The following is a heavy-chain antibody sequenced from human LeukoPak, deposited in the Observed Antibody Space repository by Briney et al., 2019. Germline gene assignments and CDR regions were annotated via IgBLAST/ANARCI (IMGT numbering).Heavy chain of an antibody. CDR3: ARDPGSSSWGWFDS. Sequence: GGSLRLSCAASGFTVSSNYMSWVRQAPGKGLEWVSVIYSGGSTYYADSVKGRFTISRDNSKNTLYLQMNSLRAEDTAVYYCARDPGSSSWGWFDSWGQGTLVTVSP. J-gene: IGHJ5*01. CDR2: IYSGGST. CDR1: GFTVSSNY. D-gene: IGHD6-13*01. V-gene: IGHV3-66*01.